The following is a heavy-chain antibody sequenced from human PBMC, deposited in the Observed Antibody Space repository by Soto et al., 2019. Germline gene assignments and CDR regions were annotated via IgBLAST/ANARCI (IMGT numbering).Heavy chain of an antibody. CDR1: GFTFSTYG. D-gene: IGHD5-12*01. V-gene: IGHV3-30*18. CDR3: AKDLHGDRDGYRYGADS. Sequence: QVQVVESGGGVVQPGRSLTLSCAASGFTFSTYGMHWVRQAPGKGLEWVAIVSYDGSRKHYVDSVKGRFAISRDNSMNTLYLQLSSLRPEDTAMYYCAKDLHGDRDGYRYGADSWGQGTLVTVSS. J-gene: IGHJ4*02. CDR2: VSYDGSRK.